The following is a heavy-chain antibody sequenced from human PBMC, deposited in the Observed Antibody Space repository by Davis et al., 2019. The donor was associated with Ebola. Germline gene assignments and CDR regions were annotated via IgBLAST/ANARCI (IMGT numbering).Heavy chain of an antibody. J-gene: IGHJ4*02. V-gene: IGHV3-23*01. CDR2: IDGGGDAT. D-gene: IGHD3-10*01. CDR1: GFTFSSYA. CDR3: AKDWGYMVRGVMIDY. Sequence: PGGSLRLSCAASGFTFSSYAMSWVRQAPGKGLEWVSAIDGGGDATYYADSVKGRFTISRDNSKNTLFLQMNSLRAEDTAVYYCAKDWGYMVRGVMIDYWGQGTLVTVSS.